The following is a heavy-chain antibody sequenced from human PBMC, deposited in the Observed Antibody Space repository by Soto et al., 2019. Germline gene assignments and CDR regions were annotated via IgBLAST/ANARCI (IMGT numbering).Heavy chain of an antibody. CDR2: ISAYNGNT. CDR3: ARDNSGYDRGDDAFDI. Sequence: GASVKVSXKASSYTFTSYGISWVRQAPGQGLEWMGWISAYNGNTNYAQKLQGRVTMTTDTSTSTAYMELRSLRSDDTAVYYCARDNSGYDRGDDAFDIWGQGTMVTVSS. CDR1: SYTFTSYG. D-gene: IGHD5-12*01. J-gene: IGHJ3*02. V-gene: IGHV1-18*01.